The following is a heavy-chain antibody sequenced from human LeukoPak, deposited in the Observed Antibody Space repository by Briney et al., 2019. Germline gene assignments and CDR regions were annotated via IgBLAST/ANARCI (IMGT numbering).Heavy chain of an antibody. CDR1: GFTFSSYG. CDR3: AKRNTMAPGGTCFDY. CDR2: ISVSGGST. J-gene: IGHJ4*02. V-gene: IGHV3-23*01. Sequence: GGSLRLSCAASGFTFSSYGLTWVRQAPGKGLEWVSGISVSGGSTYYADSVKGRFTVSRDNSKDTLYLQMNDLRPDDTAIYYCAKRNTMAPGGTCFDYWGQGLLVTVSS. D-gene: IGHD3-10*01.